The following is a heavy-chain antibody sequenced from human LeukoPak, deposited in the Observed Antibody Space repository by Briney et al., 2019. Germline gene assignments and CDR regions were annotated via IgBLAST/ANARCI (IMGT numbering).Heavy chain of an antibody. CDR2: ISYTGST. D-gene: IGHD3-10*01. Sequence: SQTLSLTCTVSGGSISSGGYYWSWIRQYPGKGLEWIGFISYTGSTNYNPSLKSRVTISVDTSKNQFSLKLSSVTAADTAVYYCARGLEFGELSYWGQGTLVTVSS. J-gene: IGHJ4*02. V-gene: IGHV4-31*03. CDR1: GGSISSGGYY. CDR3: ARGLEFGELSY.